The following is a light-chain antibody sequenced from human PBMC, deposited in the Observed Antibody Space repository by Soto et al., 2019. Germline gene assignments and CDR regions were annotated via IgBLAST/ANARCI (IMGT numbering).Light chain of an antibody. CDR1: RSVTSNF. Sequence: NELTQSPGTLSLSPGERATLSCRASRSVTSNFVAWYQQKPGQAPRLLVYGASTRAIDIPERFSGSGSGTDFSLTINRLEPEDFAVYFCQQDGSSPRWTFGQGTKVEIK. CDR2: GAS. V-gene: IGKV3-20*01. J-gene: IGKJ2*02. CDR3: QQDGSSPRWT.